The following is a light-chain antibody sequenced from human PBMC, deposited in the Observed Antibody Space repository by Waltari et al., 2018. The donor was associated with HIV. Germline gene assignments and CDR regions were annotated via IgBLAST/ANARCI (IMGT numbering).Light chain of an antibody. CDR2: EVS. CDR3: SSYTSSSTRV. J-gene: IGLJ2*01. V-gene: IGLV2-14*01. Sequence: QSALTQPASVSGSPGQSITISCTGTSSDVGGYNYVSWYQQHPGKAPQPMISEVSKLPAGVSNRFYGSNAGNTASLTISGLQAEDEADYYFSSYTSSSTRVFGGGTKLTVL. CDR1: SSDVGGYNY.